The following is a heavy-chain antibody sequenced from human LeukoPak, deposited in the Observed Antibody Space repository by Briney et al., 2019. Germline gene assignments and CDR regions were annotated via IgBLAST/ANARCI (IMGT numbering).Heavy chain of an antibody. V-gene: IGHV4-39*07. CDR3: ARDRDSSFDY. Sequence: SETLSLTCTVSGDSISRSLYYWGWIRQPPGKGLEWIGTIYYSGSTYYNPSLKSRVTISVDTSKNQFSLKLSSVTAADTAVYYCARDRDSSFDYWGQGTLVTVSS. CDR1: GDSISRSLYY. J-gene: IGHJ4*02. CDR2: IYYSGST. D-gene: IGHD6-13*01.